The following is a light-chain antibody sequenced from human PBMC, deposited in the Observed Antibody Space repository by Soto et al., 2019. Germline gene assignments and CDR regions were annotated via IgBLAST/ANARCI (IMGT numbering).Light chain of an antibody. Sequence: SALPQPASVSGSPGQSITISCTGTSSDVGGYNYVSWYQQHPGKAPKVMIYEVSNRPSGVPNRFSGSKSGNTASLTISGLQAEDEADYYCSSYTSSSTPYVFGTGTKVTVL. J-gene: IGLJ1*01. V-gene: IGLV2-14*03. CDR2: EVS. CDR3: SSYTSSSTPYV. CDR1: SSDVGGYNY.